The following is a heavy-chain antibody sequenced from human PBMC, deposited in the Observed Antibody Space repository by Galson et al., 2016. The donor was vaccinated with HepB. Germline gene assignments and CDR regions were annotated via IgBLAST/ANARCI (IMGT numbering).Heavy chain of an antibody. CDR1: GSKFSSYW. Sequence: QSGAEVKKPGESLRIACKASGSKFSSYWIGWVRRMSGKGLEWMAIIYPGDSDTRYSPAFQGQVTISAETSISTAYLQWSSLRASDTAIYYCARGDFWSGYYYYGMEAWGQGTTVTVS. CDR3: ARGDFWSGYYYYGMEA. D-gene: IGHD3-3*01. CDR2: IYPGDSDT. V-gene: IGHV5-51*03. J-gene: IGHJ6*02.